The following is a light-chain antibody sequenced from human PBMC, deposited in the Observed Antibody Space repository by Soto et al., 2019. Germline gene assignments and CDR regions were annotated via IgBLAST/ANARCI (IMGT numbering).Light chain of an antibody. CDR3: AAWDDSLNGPV. Sequence: QSVLTQPPSAYGTPGQRVTISCSGGSSNIGSNTVSWYQQLPGAAPKLLIYISNERPSGVPDRFSGSKSGTSASLAISGLQSEDEAEYYCAAWDDSLNGPVFGGGTKVTVL. CDR1: SSNIGSNT. J-gene: IGLJ2*01. V-gene: IGLV1-44*01. CDR2: ISN.